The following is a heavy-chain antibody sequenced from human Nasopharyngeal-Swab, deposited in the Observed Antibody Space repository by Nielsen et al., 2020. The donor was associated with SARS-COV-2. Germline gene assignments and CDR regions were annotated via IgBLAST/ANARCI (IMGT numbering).Heavy chain of an antibody. J-gene: IGHJ3*02. CDR1: GFTFSSYG. D-gene: IGHD3-22*01. Sequence: GGSLRLSCAAFGFTFSSYGMHWVRQAPGKGREWVAVIWYDGSNKYYADSVKGRLTISRDNSKNTLYLQMNSLRAEDTAVYYCARDTYYYDSSGNDAFDIWGQGTMVTVSS. CDR3: ARDTYYYDSSGNDAFDI. CDR2: IWYDGSNK. V-gene: IGHV3-33*01.